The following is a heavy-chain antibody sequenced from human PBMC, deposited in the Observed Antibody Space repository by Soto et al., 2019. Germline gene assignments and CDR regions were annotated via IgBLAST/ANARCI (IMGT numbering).Heavy chain of an antibody. CDR3: ARDRVGATILVGWFDP. CDR2: FDPEDGET. D-gene: IGHD1-26*01. Sequence: ASVKVSCKASGYTFTNYGISWVRQAPGKGLEWMGGFDPEDGETIYAQKFQGRVTITRDTSASTAYMELSSLRSEDTAVYYCARDRVGATILVGWFDPWGQATLVTVSS. V-gene: IGHV1-18*01. J-gene: IGHJ5*02. CDR1: GYTFTNYG.